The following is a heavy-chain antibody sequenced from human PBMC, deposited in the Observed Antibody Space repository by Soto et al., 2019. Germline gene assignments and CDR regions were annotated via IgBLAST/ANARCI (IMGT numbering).Heavy chain of an antibody. CDR3: ARASYGSGSYEYYYYYYMDV. CDR1: GYTFTSYD. J-gene: IGHJ6*03. CDR2: MNPNSGNT. Sequence: ASVKVSCKASGYTFTSYDINWVRQATGQGLEWMGWMNPNSGNTGYAQKFQGRVTMTRNTSISTAYMELSSLRSEDTAVYYCARASYGSGSYEYYYYYYMDVWGKGTTVTVSS. V-gene: IGHV1-8*01. D-gene: IGHD3-10*01.